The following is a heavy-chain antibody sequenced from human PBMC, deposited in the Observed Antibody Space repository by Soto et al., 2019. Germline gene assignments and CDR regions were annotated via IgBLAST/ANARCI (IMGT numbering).Heavy chain of an antibody. CDR1: GYTFTGYY. Sequence: ASVKVSCKASGYTFTGYYMHWVRQAPGQGLEWMGWINPNSGGTNYAQKFQGWVTMTRDTSISTAYMELRSLTSDDTAVYYCARERGKYINYYSGMDVWGQGTTVTVYS. D-gene: IGHD3-16*01. CDR3: ARERGKYINYYSGMDV. V-gene: IGHV1-2*04. J-gene: IGHJ6*02. CDR2: INPNSGGT.